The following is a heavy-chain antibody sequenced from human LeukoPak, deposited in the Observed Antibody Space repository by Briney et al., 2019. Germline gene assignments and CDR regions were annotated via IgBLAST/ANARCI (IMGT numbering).Heavy chain of an antibody. V-gene: IGHV1-2*02. D-gene: IGHD3-10*01. J-gene: IGHJ4*02. Sequence: ASVKVSRQASVYTFTGYYMHGLRPAPGQGLAWMGWINPNSGGTNYAQKFQGRVTMTRDTSISTAYMELSRLRSDDTAVYYCARRHYYYGSGSYPYYYFDYWGQGTLVTVSS. CDR2: INPNSGGT. CDR3: ARRHYYYGSGSYPYYYFDY. CDR1: VYTFTGYY.